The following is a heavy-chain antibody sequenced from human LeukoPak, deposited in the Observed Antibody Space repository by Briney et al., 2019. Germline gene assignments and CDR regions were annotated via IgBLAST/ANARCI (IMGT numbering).Heavy chain of an antibody. CDR3: AKPRGEEWLVGLYDAFDI. CDR2: ISGSDGST. CDR1: GFTFSSYA. J-gene: IGHJ3*02. V-gene: IGHV3-23*01. Sequence: PGGSLRLSCAASGFTFSSYAMSWVRQAPGKGLEWVSVISGSDGSTHYADSVKGRFTISRDNSKNTLYLQMNSLRAEDTAVFYCAKPRGEEWLVGLYDAFDIWGQGTMVTVSS. D-gene: IGHD6-19*01.